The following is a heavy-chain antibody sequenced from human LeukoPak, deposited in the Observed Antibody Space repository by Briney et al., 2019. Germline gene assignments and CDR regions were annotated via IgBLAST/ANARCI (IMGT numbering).Heavy chain of an antibody. D-gene: IGHD5-18*01. V-gene: IGHV3-9*01. CDR2: ISWNSGSI. J-gene: IGHJ4*02. Sequence: GGSLRLSCAASGFTFDDYAMHWVRQAPGKGLEWVSGISWNSGSIGCADSVKGRFTISRDNAKNSLYLQMNSLRAGDTALYYCAKDMGYSYGDHFDYWGQGTLVTVSS. CDR3: AKDMGYSYGDHFDY. CDR1: GFTFDDYA.